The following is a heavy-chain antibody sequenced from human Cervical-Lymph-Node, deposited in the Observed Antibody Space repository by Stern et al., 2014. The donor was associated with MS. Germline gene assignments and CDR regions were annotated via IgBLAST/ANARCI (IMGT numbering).Heavy chain of an antibody. V-gene: IGHV5-51*03. CDR1: GYNFINYW. Sequence: VQLVESGAELKKSGESLKISCKTSGYNFINYWIAWVRQVPGKGLEWIGIIYPGDSDIRYSPSFQGHVTMSVDRSITTAYLQWNSLKASDSGVYYRARWSVACDYWGQGALITVSS. J-gene: IGHJ4*02. CDR3: ARWSVACDY. D-gene: IGHD2-21*01. CDR2: IYPGDSDI.